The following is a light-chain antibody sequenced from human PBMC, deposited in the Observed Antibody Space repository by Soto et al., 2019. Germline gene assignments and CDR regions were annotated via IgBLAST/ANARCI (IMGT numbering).Light chain of an antibody. J-gene: IGKJ3*01. CDR3: MQPLQTPFT. CDR1: QSLLHTNGYSY. Sequence: DVVMTQSPLSLPVTPGEPASISCRSSQSLLHTNGYSYLDWYLQKPGQSPQLLICLVSKRASGVPDRFSGSGSGTDFTLKISRVEAEDVGIYYCMQPLQTPFTFGPGTRVDI. V-gene: IGKV2-28*01. CDR2: LVS.